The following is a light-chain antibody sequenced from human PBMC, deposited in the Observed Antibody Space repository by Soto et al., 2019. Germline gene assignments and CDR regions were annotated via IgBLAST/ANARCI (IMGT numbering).Light chain of an antibody. CDR3: QQYNSYRT. CDR1: QSISTW. Sequence: DVQMTQSPSTLSASVGDRVIITCRASQSISTWLAWYQQKPGKAPKILIHKATSLESGVPSRLSGSGSGTEFTLTISSLQPDDFATYYCQQYNSYRTFGQGTKVDIK. V-gene: IGKV1-5*03. CDR2: KAT. J-gene: IGKJ1*01.